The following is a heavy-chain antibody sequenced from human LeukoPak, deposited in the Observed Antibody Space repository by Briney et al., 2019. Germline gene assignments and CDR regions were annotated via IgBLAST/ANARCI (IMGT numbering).Heavy chain of an antibody. CDR1: GYTFTSYY. D-gene: IGHD1-26*01. V-gene: IGHV1-46*01. CDR2: INPSGGST. J-gene: IGHJ5*02. CDR3: ARALYSGSYYHWFDP. Sequence: ASVKVSCKASGYTFTSYYMHWVRQAPGQGLEWMGIINPSGGSTSYAQKFQGRVTMTRDTSTSTVYMELSSLRSEDMAVYYCARALYSGSYYHWFDPWGQGTLVTVSS.